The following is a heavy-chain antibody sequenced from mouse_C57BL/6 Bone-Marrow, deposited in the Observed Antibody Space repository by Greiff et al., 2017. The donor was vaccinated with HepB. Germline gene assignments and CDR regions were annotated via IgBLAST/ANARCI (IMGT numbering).Heavy chain of an antibody. CDR1: GFTFSSYA. J-gene: IGHJ4*01. D-gene: IGHD2-2*01. V-gene: IGHV5-4*01. CDR3: ARGGYGYDGGYYAMDY. Sequence: EVQLVESGGGLVKPGGSLKLSCAASGFTFSSYAMSWVRQTPEKRLEWVATISDGGSYTYYPDNAKNNLYLQMSHLKSEDTAMYYCARGGYGYDGGYYAMDYWGQGTSVTVSS. CDR2: ISDGGSYT.